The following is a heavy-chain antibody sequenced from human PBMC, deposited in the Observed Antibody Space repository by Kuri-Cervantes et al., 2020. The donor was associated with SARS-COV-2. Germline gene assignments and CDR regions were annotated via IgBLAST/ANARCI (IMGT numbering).Heavy chain of an antibody. J-gene: IGHJ3*02. CDR2: IWYDGSNK. D-gene: IGHD2-2*01. CDR3: ARSVVPCAFDI. V-gene: IGHV3-33*01. CDR1: GFTFSSYG. Sequence: GESLKISCAASGFTFSSYGMHWVRQAPGKGLEWVAVIWYDGSNKYYADSVKGRFTISRDNSKNTLYLQMGSLSAEDMAVYYCARSVVPCAFDIWGQGTMVTVSS.